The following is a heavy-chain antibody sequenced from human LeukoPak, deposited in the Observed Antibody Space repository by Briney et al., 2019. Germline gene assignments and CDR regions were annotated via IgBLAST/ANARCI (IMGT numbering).Heavy chain of an antibody. J-gene: IGHJ5*02. Sequence: ASVKVSCKASGYTFTSYAMNWVRQATGQGLEWMGWMNPNSGNTGYAQKFQGRVTMTRNTSISTAYMELSSLRSEDTAVYYCAPETAFSRFDPWGQGTLVTVSS. CDR3: APETAFSRFDP. CDR1: GYTFTSYA. D-gene: IGHD5-24*01. CDR2: MNPNSGNT. V-gene: IGHV1-8*02.